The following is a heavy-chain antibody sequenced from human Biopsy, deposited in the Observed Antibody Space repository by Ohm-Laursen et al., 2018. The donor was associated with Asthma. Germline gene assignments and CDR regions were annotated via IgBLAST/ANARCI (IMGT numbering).Heavy chain of an antibody. CDR1: GDSFSNFA. CDR3: ARSYDTDAYPVLVLEY. Sequence: VSSVKVSCKASGDSFSNFAISWVRQAPGHGLEWMGAILTKFDITSYAEKFQGRVTITADKSASTTYMELSRLRSEDTAVYYCARSYDTDAYPVLVLEYWGQGTLVTVSS. J-gene: IGHJ4*02. V-gene: IGHV1-69*17. D-gene: IGHD3-22*01. CDR2: ILTKFDIT.